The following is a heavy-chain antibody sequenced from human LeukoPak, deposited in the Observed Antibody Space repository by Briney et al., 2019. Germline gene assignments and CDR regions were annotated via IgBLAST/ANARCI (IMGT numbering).Heavy chain of an antibody. V-gene: IGHV1-18*04. D-gene: IGHD3-16*02. CDR2: ISAYNGNT. J-gene: IGHJ4*02. Sequence: ASVKVSCKPSGYTFTSYGIIWLRQSPGHRLEWMGWISAYNGNTNYAQKLQRRVTMTTDTSTSTAYMELRSLRSDDTAVYYCARSSIMITFGGVIVTKLDYWGQGTLVTVSS. CDR3: ARSSIMITFGGVIVTKLDY. CDR1: GYTFTSYG.